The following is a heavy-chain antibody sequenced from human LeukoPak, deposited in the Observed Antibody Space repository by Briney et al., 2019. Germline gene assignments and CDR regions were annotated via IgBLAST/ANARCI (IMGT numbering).Heavy chain of an antibody. J-gene: IGHJ4*02. D-gene: IGHD6-13*01. CDR2: INWNGGST. Sequence: PGGSLRLSCAASGFTFDDYGMSWVRQAPGKGLEWVSGINWNGGSTGCADSVKGRFTISRDNAKNSLYLQMNSLRAKDTALYYCARGYSSSWYTGYFDYWGQGTLVTVSS. CDR3: ARGYSSSWYTGYFDY. V-gene: IGHV3-20*04. CDR1: GFTFDDYG.